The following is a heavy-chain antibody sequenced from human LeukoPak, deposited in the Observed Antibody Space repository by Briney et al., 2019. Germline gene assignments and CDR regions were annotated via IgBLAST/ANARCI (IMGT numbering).Heavy chain of an antibody. Sequence: GESLKISCKGSGYSFTTYWIGWVRQMPGKGLEWMGIIYPGDSDTRYSPSFQGQVTISADKSISTAYLQWSSLEASDTAMYYCARGGDFVVVVAAFDGFDIWGQGTMVTV. J-gene: IGHJ3*02. V-gene: IGHV5-51*01. CDR2: IYPGDSDT. D-gene: IGHD2-15*01. CDR3: ARGGDFVVVVAAFDGFDI. CDR1: GYSFTTYW.